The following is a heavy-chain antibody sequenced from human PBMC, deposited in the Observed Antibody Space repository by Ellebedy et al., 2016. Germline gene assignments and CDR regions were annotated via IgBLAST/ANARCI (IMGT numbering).Heavy chain of an antibody. CDR2: VYGNDDK. CDR1: GFSLSTSAVV. J-gene: IGHJ4*02. V-gene: IGHV2-5*01. CDR3: AHRTTVTSVDH. Sequence: SGPTLVKPTQTLTLTCTFSGFSLSTSAVVVGWVRQPPGKAPEWLAFVYGNDDKRYSPFLRSRLTITKDASKNQVVLTMTNMDPVDTATYYCAHRTTVTSVDHWGRGTLVTVSS. D-gene: IGHD4-17*01.